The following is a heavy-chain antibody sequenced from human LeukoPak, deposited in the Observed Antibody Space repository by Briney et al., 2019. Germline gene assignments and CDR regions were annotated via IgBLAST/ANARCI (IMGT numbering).Heavy chain of an antibody. CDR1: GLTLSNAW. Sequence: PGGSLRLSCAASGLTLSNAWMTWVRQAPGTGLEWVARIKSKTDGGIKDYAAPVKGTFTISRDDSENTVYLQMNSLKIEDTAVYYCATGRSGYFDSWGQGTLVFVSS. CDR3: ATGRSGYFDS. CDR2: IKSKTDGGIK. V-gene: IGHV3-15*01. J-gene: IGHJ4*02.